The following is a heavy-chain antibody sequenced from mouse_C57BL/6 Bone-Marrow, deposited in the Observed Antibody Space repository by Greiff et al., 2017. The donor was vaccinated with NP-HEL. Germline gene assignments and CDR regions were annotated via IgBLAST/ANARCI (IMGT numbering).Heavy chain of an antibody. CDR3: ARDYYGSSYVLYMDY. Sequence: EVKLQQSGPELVKPGASVKMSCKASGYTFTDYNMHWVKQSHGKSLEWIGYINPNNGGTSYNQKFKGKATLTVNKSSSTAYMELRSLTSEDSAVYYCARDYYGSSYVLYMDYWGQGTSVTVSS. CDR2: INPNNGGT. CDR1: GYTFTDYN. V-gene: IGHV1-22*01. J-gene: IGHJ4*01. D-gene: IGHD1-1*01.